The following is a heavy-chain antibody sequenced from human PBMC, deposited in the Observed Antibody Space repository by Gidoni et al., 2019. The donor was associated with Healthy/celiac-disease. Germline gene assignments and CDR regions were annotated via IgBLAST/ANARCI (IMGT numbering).Heavy chain of an antibody. CDR1: GYTFTGYY. J-gene: IGHJ4*02. CDR3: ARDPFIYPDFDY. Sequence: VQLVQSGAEVKKPGASVKVSCKASGYTFTGYYMHWVRQAPGQWLEWMGWINPNSGGTNYAQKLQGRVTMTRDTSISTAYMELSRLRSDDTAVYYCARDPFIYPDFDYWGQGTLVTVSS. D-gene: IGHD3-10*01. CDR2: INPNSGGT. V-gene: IGHV1-2*02.